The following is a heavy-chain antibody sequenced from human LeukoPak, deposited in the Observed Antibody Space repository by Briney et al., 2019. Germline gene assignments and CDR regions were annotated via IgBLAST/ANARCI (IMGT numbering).Heavy chain of an antibody. V-gene: IGHV1-2*02. Sequence: GASVKVSCKASGYTFTGYYMHWVRQAPGQGLEWMGWISSNSGGTNYAQKFQGRVTMTRDTSITTAYMELSRLRSDDTAMYYCTVWFGELTHWGQGTLVTVSS. CDR2: ISSNSGGT. CDR3: TVWFGELTH. D-gene: IGHD3-10*01. CDR1: GYTFTGYY. J-gene: IGHJ4*02.